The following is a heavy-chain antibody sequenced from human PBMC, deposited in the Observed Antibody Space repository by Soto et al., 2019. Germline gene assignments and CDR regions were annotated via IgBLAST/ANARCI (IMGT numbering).Heavy chain of an antibody. V-gene: IGHV4-4*02. CDR2: IYHSGST. Sequence: ASETLSLTCAVSGGSISSSNWWSWVRQPPGKGLEWIGEIYHSGSTNYNPSLKSRVTISVDKSKNQFSLKLSSVTAADAAVYYCATGPLGYYYGMDVWGQGTTVTVSS. CDR1: GGSISSSNW. D-gene: IGHD7-27*01. CDR3: ATGPLGYYYGMDV. J-gene: IGHJ6*02.